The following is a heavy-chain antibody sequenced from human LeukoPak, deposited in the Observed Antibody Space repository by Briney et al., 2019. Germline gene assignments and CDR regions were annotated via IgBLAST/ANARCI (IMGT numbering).Heavy chain of an antibody. Sequence: GGSLRLSCAASGFTFANYAMNWVRQAPGKGLECVSTITVSGGGTYYADSVKGRFTISRDNAKNSLYLQMNSLRAEDTALYYCARVTVVGATLDYWGQGTLVTVSS. CDR3: ARVTVVGATLDY. J-gene: IGHJ4*02. CDR2: ITVSGGGT. D-gene: IGHD1-26*01. CDR1: GFTFANYA. V-gene: IGHV3-23*01.